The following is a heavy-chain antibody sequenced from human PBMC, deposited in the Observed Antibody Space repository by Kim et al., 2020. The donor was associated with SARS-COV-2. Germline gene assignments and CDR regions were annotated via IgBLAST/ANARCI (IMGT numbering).Heavy chain of an antibody. J-gene: IGHJ6*02. D-gene: IGHD3-10*01. V-gene: IGHV3-23*01. CDR2: T. Sequence: TLYAGPNKGRFTIPRDKSKNTLYLQMNSLSADDTAVYYCAKHDGSGGYDVWGQGTTVTVSS. CDR3: AKHDGSGGYDV.